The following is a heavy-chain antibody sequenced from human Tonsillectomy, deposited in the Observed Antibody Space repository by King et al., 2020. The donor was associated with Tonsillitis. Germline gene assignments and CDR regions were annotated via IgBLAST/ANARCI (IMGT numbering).Heavy chain of an antibody. J-gene: IGHJ4*02. CDR1: GFTFNTYA. Sequence: VQLVESGEGLVQPGGSLRLSCAASGFTFNTYAMHWVRQAPGKGLEYGSAICSNGGSTYYADSVKGRFTISRDNSKNTLFLQMGSLRAEDMAIYYCARGVDGYDWGYFEYWGQGTPVTVSS. CDR3: ARGVDGYDWGYFEY. CDR2: ICSNGGST. D-gene: IGHD5-12*01. V-gene: IGHV3-64*02.